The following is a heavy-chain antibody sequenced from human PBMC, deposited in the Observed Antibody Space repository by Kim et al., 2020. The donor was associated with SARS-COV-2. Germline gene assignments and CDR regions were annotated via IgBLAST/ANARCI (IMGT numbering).Heavy chain of an antibody. CDR2: FDPEDGET. J-gene: IGHJ3*02. CDR3: ATDGAYGSGRLDAFDI. V-gene: IGHV1-24*01. D-gene: IGHD3-10*01. Sequence: ASVKVSCKVSGYTLTELSMHWVRQAPGKGLEWMGGFDPEDGETIYAQKFQGRVTMTEDTSTDTAYMELSSLRSEDTAVYYCATDGAYGSGRLDAFDIWGQGTMVTVSS. CDR1: GYTLTELS.